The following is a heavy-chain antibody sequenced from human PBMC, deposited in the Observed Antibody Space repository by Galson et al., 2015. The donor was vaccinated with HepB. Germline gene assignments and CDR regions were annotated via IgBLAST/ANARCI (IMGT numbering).Heavy chain of an antibody. V-gene: IGHV6-1*01. Sequence: CAISGDSVSSNSAAWNWIRQSPSRGLEWLGRTYYRSKWYNDYAVSVKSRITINPDTSKNQFSLQLNSVTPEDTAVYYCASGPSGSWVSSDAFDIWGQGTMVTVSS. J-gene: IGHJ3*02. D-gene: IGHD6-13*01. CDR1: GDSVSSNSAA. CDR3: ASGPSGSWVSSDAFDI. CDR2: TYYRSKWYN.